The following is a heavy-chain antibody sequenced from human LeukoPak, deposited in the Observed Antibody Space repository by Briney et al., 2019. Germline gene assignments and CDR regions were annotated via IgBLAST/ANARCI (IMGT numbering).Heavy chain of an antibody. CDR3: ARLQAGTTDY. D-gene: IGHD1-1*01. CDR1: GGSFSGYY. V-gene: IGHV4-34*01. Sequence: PSETLSLTCAVYGGSFSGYYWSWIRQPPGKGLEWIGEINHSGSTNYNPSLKSRVTISVDTSKNQFSLKLSSVTAADTAVYYCARLQAGTTDYWGQGALVTVSS. CDR2: INHSGST. J-gene: IGHJ4*02.